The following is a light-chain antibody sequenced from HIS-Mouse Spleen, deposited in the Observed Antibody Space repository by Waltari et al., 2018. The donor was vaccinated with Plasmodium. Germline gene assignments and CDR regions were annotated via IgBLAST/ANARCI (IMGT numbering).Light chain of an antibody. CDR1: SSDVGGYNY. CDR2: DVS. J-gene: IGLJ3*02. V-gene: IGLV2-11*01. CDR3: CSYAGSYTWV. Sequence: QSALTQPRSVSASPGQSVTISCTGTSSDVGGYNYVSWYQQHPGKAPKLMIDDVSKRPSGVPDRFSGSKSGNTASLTISGLQAEDEADYYCCSYAGSYTWVFGGGTKLTVL.